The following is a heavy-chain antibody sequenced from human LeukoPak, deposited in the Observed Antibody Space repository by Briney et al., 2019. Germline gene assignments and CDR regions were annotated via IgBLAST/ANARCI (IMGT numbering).Heavy chain of an antibody. V-gene: IGHV1-2*02. Sequence: ASVKVSCKASGYTSIDYWIHWVRQAPRQGLEWMGKIDLNTGDTTSAQKFQGRVTMTRDTSISTVYLDLSGLGSDDTAVYYCARDAPHQRFDYWGQGTLVTVSS. J-gene: IGHJ4*02. CDR3: ARDAPHQRFDY. CDR1: GYTSIDYW. CDR2: IDLNTGDT.